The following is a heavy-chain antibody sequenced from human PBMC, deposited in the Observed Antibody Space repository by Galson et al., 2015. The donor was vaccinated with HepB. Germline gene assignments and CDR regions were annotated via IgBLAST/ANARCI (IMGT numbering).Heavy chain of an antibody. CDR3: AKDSGLGGEDY. CDR1: GFTFWVYT. CDR2: IRGSGPGT. D-gene: IGHD3-16*01. J-gene: IGHJ4*02. Sequence: LRLSCAASGFTFWVYTMNWVRQAPGKGLEWVSAIRGSGPGTYYADSVKGRFTISRDDSKNTMFMQLNSLRAEDTAIYYCAKDSGLGGEDYWGQGILVTVSS. V-gene: IGHV3-23*01.